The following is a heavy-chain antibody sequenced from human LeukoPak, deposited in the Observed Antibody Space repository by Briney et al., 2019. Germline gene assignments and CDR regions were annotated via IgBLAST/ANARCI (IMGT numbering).Heavy chain of an antibody. CDR1: GGTFSSYA. J-gene: IGHJ4*02. D-gene: IGHD3-10*01. V-gene: IGHV1-69*05. CDR2: IIPIFGTA. CDR3: AHNGGESGNYGWFDY. Sequence: GASVKVSCKASGGTFSSYAISWVRQAPGQGLEWMGGIIPIFGTANYAQKFQGRVTITTDESTSTAYMELSSLRSEDTAVYYCAHNGGESGNYGWFDYWGQGTLVTVSS.